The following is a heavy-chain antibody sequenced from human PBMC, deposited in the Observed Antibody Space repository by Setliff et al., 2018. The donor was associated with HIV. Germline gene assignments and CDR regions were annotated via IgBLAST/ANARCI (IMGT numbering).Heavy chain of an antibody. CDR3: ARVASGWSTCDY. J-gene: IGHJ4*02. Sequence: AASVKVSCKASGYTLTNYAISWVRQAPGQGLEWMGCFNTETGNQMYAQGFRGRFVFHLDTSVSTAFLQINRLQAEDTAKYYCARVASGWSTCDYWGQGALVTVSS. D-gene: IGHD6-13*01. V-gene: IGHV7-4-1*02. CDR1: GYTLTNYA. CDR2: FNTETGNQ.